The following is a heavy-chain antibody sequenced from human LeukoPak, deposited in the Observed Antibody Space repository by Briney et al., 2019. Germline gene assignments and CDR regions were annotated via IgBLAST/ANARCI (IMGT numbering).Heavy chain of an antibody. D-gene: IGHD6-19*01. CDR1: GGSISSYY. J-gene: IGHJ4*02. V-gene: IGHV4-59*01. Sequence: SETLSLTCTVSGGSISSYYWSWIRQPPGKGLEWIGYIYFSGSTNYNPSLKSRVTISVDTSKNQFSLKLSSVTAADTAVYYCARGSGWYYYWGQGTLVTVSS. CDR3: ARGSGWYYY. CDR2: IYFSGST.